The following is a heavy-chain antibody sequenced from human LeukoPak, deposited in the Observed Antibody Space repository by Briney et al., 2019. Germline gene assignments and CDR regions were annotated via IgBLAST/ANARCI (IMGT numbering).Heavy chain of an antibody. CDR1: GFSFSSYG. Sequence: GRSLRLSCAASGFSFSSYGMHWVRQAPGKGLEWVALISYDGGKKYYADSVKGRFTISRDNFKNTLYLQMNSLRAEDTAVYYCARLGGVTLNSFDYWGQGTLVTVSS. CDR3: ARLGGVTLNSFDY. D-gene: IGHD3-16*01. V-gene: IGHV3-30*03. CDR2: ISYDGGKK. J-gene: IGHJ4*02.